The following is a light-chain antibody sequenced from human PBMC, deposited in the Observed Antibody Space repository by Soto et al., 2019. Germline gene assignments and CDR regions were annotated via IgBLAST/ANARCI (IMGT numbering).Light chain of an antibody. CDR3: QSYDSSLSDSYV. J-gene: IGLJ1*01. CDR1: SSNIGAGYD. V-gene: IGLV1-40*01. Sequence: QSVLTQPPSVSGAPGQRVTISCTGSSSNIGAGYDVHWYQQLPGTAPKLLIYGTSNRPSGVPDRFSGSKSGTSASLAITGLQAEDEADYYCQSYDSSLSDSYVFGTGTKLTVL. CDR2: GTS.